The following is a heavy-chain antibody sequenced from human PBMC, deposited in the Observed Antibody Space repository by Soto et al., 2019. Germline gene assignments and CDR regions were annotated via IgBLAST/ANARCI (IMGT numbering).Heavy chain of an antibody. J-gene: IGHJ4*02. D-gene: IGHD3-10*01. Sequence: QVQLQESGPGLVKPSQTLSLTCTVSGGSISSGGYYWSWIRQHPGKGLEWIGYIYDSGSTYYTPSLKSRFTIPVDTSKNQFSLKLRSGTAADTAVYYCARISITMVLGVIITYYFDYWGQGTLVTVSS. CDR3: ARISITMVLGVIITYYFDY. CDR1: GGSISSGGYY. V-gene: IGHV4-31*03. CDR2: IYDSGST.